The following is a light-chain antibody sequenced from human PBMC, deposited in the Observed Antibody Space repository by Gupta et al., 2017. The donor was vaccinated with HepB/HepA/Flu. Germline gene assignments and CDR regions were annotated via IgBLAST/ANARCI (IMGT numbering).Light chain of an antibody. Sequence: VLPQPPSALAPPGPSVTISCSGSSSNTGSNYVYWYQQLPGTAPNLLIYMNNQRTSGVSTPFSGSKSRPSANLALIGVRSEDEADYYCAAWDASMRGRVFGGGTKLTVL. V-gene: IGLV1-47*01. CDR1: SSNTGSNY. CDR3: AAWDASMRGRV. CDR2: MNN. J-gene: IGLJ2*01.